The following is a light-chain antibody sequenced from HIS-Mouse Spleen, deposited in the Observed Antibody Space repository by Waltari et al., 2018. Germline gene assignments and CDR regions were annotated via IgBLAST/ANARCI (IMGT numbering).Light chain of an antibody. J-gene: IGLJ3*02. Sequence: QSALTQPASVSGSPGQSIIISCTGTSSDVGGYNYVSWYQQHPGKAPKPMIYDVSNRPSGVSNRFSGSKSGNTASLTISGLQAEDEADYYCSSYTSSSTWVFGGGTKLTVL. V-gene: IGLV2-14*03. CDR2: DVS. CDR1: SSDVGGYNY. CDR3: SSYTSSSTWV.